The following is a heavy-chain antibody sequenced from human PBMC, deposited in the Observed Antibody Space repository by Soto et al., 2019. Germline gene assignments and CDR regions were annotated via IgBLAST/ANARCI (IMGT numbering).Heavy chain of an antibody. V-gene: IGHV2-70*01. CDR2: IDWDDDK. J-gene: IGHJ6*02. D-gene: IGHD3-9*01. CDR3: ARILLLTGSLRQDYYGMDV. CDR1: GFSLSTSGMC. Sequence: SGPTLVNPTQTLTLTCTFSGFSLSTSGMCVSWIRQPPGKALEWLALIDWDDDKYYSTSLKTRLTISKDTSKNQVVLTMTNMDPVDTATYYCARILLLTGSLRQDYYGMDVWGQGTTVTVSS.